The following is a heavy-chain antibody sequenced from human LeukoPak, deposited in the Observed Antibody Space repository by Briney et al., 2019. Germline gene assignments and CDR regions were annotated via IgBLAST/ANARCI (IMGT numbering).Heavy chain of an antibody. CDR1: GYTFSDYY. D-gene: IGHD4-17*01. CDR3: ARESFSTLTSATEAFDI. J-gene: IGHJ3*02. V-gene: IGHV1-2*02. CDR2: INPNSGGT. Sequence: ASVKVSCKASGYTFSDYYIHWVRQAPGQGLEWMGWINPNSGGTNSAQKFQGRVTMTRDTSISTAYMELSRLRSDDTAVYYCARESFSTLTSATEAFDIWGQGTMVTVSP.